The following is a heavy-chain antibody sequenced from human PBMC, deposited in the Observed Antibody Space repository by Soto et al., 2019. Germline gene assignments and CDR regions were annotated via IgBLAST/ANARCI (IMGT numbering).Heavy chain of an antibody. V-gene: IGHV1-18*01. J-gene: IGHJ6*02. CDR3: ARGYYYGSGRPTPGGMDV. D-gene: IGHD3-10*01. CDR2: ISTYTGNT. CDR1: GYTFTNYD. Sequence: QVHQVQSGAEVKKPGASVKVSCKASGYTFTNYDINWVRQAPGQGLEWMGWISTYTGNTNYAQKLQGRVTMTTDTXTXTXXMELRSLRSDDTAVYYCARGYYYGSGRPTPGGMDVWGQGTTVTVSS.